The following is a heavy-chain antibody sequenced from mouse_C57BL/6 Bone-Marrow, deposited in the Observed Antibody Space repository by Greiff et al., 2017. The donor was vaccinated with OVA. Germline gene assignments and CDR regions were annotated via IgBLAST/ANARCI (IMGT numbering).Heavy chain of an antibody. V-gene: IGHV1-39*01. Sequence: VQLKESGPELVKPGASVKISCKASGYSFTDYNMNWVKQSNGKSLEWIGVINPNYGTTSYNQKFKGKATLTVDQSSSTAYMQLNSLTSEDSAVYYCARSGYGSSYGYAMDYWGQGTSVTVSS. D-gene: IGHD1-1*01. CDR1: GYSFTDYN. CDR2: INPNYGTT. J-gene: IGHJ4*01. CDR3: ARSGYGSSYGYAMDY.